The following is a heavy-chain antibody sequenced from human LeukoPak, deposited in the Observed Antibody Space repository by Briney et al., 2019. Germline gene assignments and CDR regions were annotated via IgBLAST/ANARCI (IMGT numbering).Heavy chain of an antibody. J-gene: IGHJ1*01. V-gene: IGHV1-18*01. CDR3: ARGAAAGTPAEYFQH. Sequence: ASVKVSCKASGYTFTSYGISWVRQAPGQGLEWKGWISAYNGNTNYAQKLQGRVTMTTDTSTSTAYMELRSLRSDDTAVYYCARGAAAGTPAEYFQHWGQGTLVTVSS. D-gene: IGHD6-13*01. CDR2: ISAYNGNT. CDR1: GYTFTSYG.